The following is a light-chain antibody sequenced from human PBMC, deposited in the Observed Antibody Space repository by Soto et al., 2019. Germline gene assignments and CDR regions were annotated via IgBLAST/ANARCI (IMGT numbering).Light chain of an antibody. V-gene: IGKV1-5*03. CDR3: QQYNSYPEGT. CDR1: QSITDW. J-gene: IGKJ4*01. Sequence: DIQMTQSPSTLSASVGDRVTITCRASQSITDWLAWYQQKPGKAPKLLIYKASTLESGVPSRFSGSGSGTEFTLTISSLQPDDFATYYCQQYNSYPEGTFGGGTKVEIK. CDR2: KAS.